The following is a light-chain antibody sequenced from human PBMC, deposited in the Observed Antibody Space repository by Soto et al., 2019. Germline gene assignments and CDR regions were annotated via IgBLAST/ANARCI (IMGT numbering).Light chain of an antibody. V-gene: IGLV2-23*01. CDR3: CSYAGSSTYV. CDR1: SSDVGSYNL. J-gene: IGLJ1*01. CDR2: EGS. Sequence: QSVLAQPASVSGSPGQWSTISCTVTSSDVGSYNLVSWYQQHPGKAPKLMIYEGSKRPSGVSNRFSGSKSGNTASLTISGLQAEDEADYYCCSYAGSSTYVFGTGTKVTVL.